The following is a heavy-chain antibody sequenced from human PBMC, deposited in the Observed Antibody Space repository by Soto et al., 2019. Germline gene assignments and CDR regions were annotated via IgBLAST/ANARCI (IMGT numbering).Heavy chain of an antibody. Sequence: SETLSLTCTVSGGSISSISHSWGWIRQSPGQGLEWIGNIFYNGITYYNPSLKSRVTISADTSKNHFSLKLRSVTVADTAVYSCARTAAYRTGWFDLWGQGILVTVSS. CDR1: GGSISSISHS. V-gene: IGHV4-39*02. CDR3: ARTAAYRTGWFDL. CDR2: IFYNGIT. D-gene: IGHD2-21*01. J-gene: IGHJ5*02.